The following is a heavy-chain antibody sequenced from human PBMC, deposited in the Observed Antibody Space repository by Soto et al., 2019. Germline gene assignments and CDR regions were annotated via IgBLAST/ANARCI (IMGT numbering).Heavy chain of an antibody. J-gene: IGHJ4*02. V-gene: IGHV3-23*01. CDR1: GFTFSRNA. D-gene: IGHD6-13*01. CDR3: AKGYREYSSSWFDY. Sequence: PGWSLRLPCAAAGFTFSRNAMSWVRQAPGKGLEWVSVMSGSGGSTYYADSVTGRFTISRDNSKNTLYLQMNSLRAEDTAVYYCAKGYREYSSSWFDYWGQGTLVTVSS. CDR2: MSGSGGST.